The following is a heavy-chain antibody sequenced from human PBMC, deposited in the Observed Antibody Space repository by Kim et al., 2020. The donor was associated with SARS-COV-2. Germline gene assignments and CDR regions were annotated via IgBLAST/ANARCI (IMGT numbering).Heavy chain of an antibody. CDR3: ARDRGSYAGQPDAFDI. CDR2: INPSGGST. CDR1: GYTFTSYY. D-gene: IGHD1-26*01. Sequence: ASVKVSCKASGYTFTSYYMHWVRQAPGQGLEWMGIINPSGGSTSYAQKFQGRVTMTRDTSTSTVYMELSSLRSEDTAVYYCARDRGSYAGQPDAFDIWGQGTMVTVSS. V-gene: IGHV1-46*01. J-gene: IGHJ3*02.